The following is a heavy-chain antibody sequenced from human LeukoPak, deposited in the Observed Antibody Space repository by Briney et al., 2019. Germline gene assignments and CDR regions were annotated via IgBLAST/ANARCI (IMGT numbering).Heavy chain of an antibody. CDR3: ARGFSSGYDIPFDY. CDR2: IYTSGST. Sequence: SETLSLTCTVSGGSISSYYWSWIRQPAGKGLEWIGRIYTSGSTNYNPSLKSRVTMSVDTSKNQFSLRLSSVTAADTAVYYCARGFSSGYDIPFDYWGQGTLVTVSS. D-gene: IGHD5-12*01. V-gene: IGHV4-4*07. J-gene: IGHJ4*02. CDR1: GGSISSYY.